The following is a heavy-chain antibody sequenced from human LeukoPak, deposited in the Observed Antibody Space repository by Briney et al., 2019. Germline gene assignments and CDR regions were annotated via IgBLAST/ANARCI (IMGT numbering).Heavy chain of an antibody. V-gene: IGHV4-30-4*01. J-gene: IGHJ4*02. CDR2: IYYSGST. CDR1: GGSISSGDYY. CDR3: ASSLGSTSPSDY. D-gene: IGHD6-13*01. Sequence: SETLSLTCTVSGGSISSGDYYWSWNRQPPGKGLEWIGYIYYSGSTYYNPSLKSRVTISVDTSKNQFSLKLSSVTAADTAVYYCASSLGSTSPSDYWGQGTLVTVSS.